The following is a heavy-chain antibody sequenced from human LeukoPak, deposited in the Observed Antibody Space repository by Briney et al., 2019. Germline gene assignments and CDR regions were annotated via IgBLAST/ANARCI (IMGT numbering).Heavy chain of an antibody. CDR3: AREKYSGYDLAY. J-gene: IGHJ4*02. CDR1: GYSFTGYY. Sequence: ASVKVSCKASGYSFTGYYVHWVRQAPGQRPEWMGWTKPNSGDTVYAQKFQGRLTLTRDTSISTAYMELSSLRSDDTAIYYCAREKYSGYDLAYWGQGTLVPVSS. CDR2: TKPNSGDT. V-gene: IGHV1-2*02. D-gene: IGHD5-12*01.